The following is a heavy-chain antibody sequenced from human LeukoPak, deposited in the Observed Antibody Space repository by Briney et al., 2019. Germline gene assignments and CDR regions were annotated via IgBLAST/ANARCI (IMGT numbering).Heavy chain of an antibody. CDR1: GFTFSSYE. CDR3: GTIYGGNGY. V-gene: IGHV3-48*03. D-gene: IGHD4-23*01. Sequence: GGSLRLSCAASGFTFSSYEMNWVRQAPGKGLECVSYITNTGSTIYYADSVKGRFTISRDNAKNSLYLQMNSLRAEDTAVYYCGTIYGGNGYWGQGTLVTVSS. CDR2: ITNTGSTI. J-gene: IGHJ4*02.